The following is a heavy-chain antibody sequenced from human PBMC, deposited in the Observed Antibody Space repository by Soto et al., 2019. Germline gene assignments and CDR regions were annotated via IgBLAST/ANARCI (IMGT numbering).Heavy chain of an antibody. D-gene: IGHD4-17*01. Sequence: EVHLVESGGGLVQPGGSLRLSCAASGFMFSSYRMHWGRQAPGKGLEWVANVKFDGSEQYYVDSVKGRFTISRDNAKSTVYLQMDSLRVEDTAVYYCATLTVTRPTWFDPWGQGTLVTVSS. J-gene: IGHJ5*02. CDR2: VKFDGSEQ. CDR3: ATLTVTRPTWFDP. V-gene: IGHV3-7*01. CDR1: GFMFSSYR.